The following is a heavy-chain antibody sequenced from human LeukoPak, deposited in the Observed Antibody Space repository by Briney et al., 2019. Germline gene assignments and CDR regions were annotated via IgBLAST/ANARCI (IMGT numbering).Heavy chain of an antibody. Sequence: SETLSLTCAVYGGSFSGYYWSWIRQPPGKGLEWIGEINHSGNTNYNPSLKSRVTILVDTSKNQFSLKLSSVTAADTAVYYCARPGGYGDYVYFDYWGQGTLVTVSS. CDR3: ARPGGYGDYVYFDY. J-gene: IGHJ4*02. D-gene: IGHD4-17*01. CDR2: INHSGNT. CDR1: GGSFSGYY. V-gene: IGHV4-34*01.